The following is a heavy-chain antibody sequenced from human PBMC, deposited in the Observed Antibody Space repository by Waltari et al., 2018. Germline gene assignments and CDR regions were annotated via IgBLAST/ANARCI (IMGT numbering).Heavy chain of an antibody. CDR1: GFTVSSNY. CDR2: IYSGGST. V-gene: IGHV3-53*01. Sequence: EVQLVESGGGLIQPGGSLRLSCAASGFTVSSNYMSWVRQAPGKGLEWVSVIYSGGSTYDADSVKGRFTISRDNSKNTLYLQMNSLRAEDTAVYYCARTYYYDSSGYIQAFFDYWGQGTLVTVSS. J-gene: IGHJ4*02. CDR3: ARTYYYDSSGYIQAFFDY. D-gene: IGHD3-22*01.